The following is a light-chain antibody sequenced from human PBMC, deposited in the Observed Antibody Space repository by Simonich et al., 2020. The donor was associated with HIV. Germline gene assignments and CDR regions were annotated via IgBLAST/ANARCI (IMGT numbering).Light chain of an antibody. J-gene: IGKJ2*01. CDR3: QQRSNWPL. Sequence: EVVLTQSPATLSLSPGERATLSCRASQSVSRYLAWYQQKPGQAPRLLIYDASNGATGIPARFSGSGSGTDFTLTISSLEPEDFAVYYCQQRSNWPLFGQGTKLEIK. CDR1: QSVSRY. CDR2: DAS. V-gene: IGKV3-11*01.